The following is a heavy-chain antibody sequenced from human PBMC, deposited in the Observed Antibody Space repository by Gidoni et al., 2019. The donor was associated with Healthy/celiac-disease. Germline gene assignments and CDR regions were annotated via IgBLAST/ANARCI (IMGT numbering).Heavy chain of an antibody. CDR2: IIPIFGTA. CDR1: GGTVSSYA. V-gene: IGHV1-69*01. D-gene: IGHD3-3*01. CDR3: ARVERDFGVIDYYYGMDV. Sequence: SCKASGGTVSSYAISWVRQAPGQGLEWRGGIIPIFGTANYAQKFQGRVTITADESTSTAYMELSSLRSEDTAVYYCARVERDFGVIDYYYGMDVWGQGTTVTVSS. J-gene: IGHJ6*02.